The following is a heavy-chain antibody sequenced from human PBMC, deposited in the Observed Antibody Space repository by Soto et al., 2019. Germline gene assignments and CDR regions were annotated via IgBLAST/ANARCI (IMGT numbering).Heavy chain of an antibody. D-gene: IGHD6-6*01. V-gene: IGHV3-66*01. Sequence: QLGGSLRLSCAASGFTVSSNYMSWVRQAPGKGLEWVSVIYSGGSTYYADSVKGRFTISRDNSKNTLYLQMNSLRAEDTAVYYCATLLHSSSEVFWGQGTLVTVSS. CDR3: ATLLHSSSEVF. CDR2: IYSGGST. J-gene: IGHJ4*02. CDR1: GFTVSSNY.